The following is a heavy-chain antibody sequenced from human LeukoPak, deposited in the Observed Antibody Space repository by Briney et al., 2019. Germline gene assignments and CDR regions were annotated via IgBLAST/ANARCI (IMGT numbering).Heavy chain of an antibody. D-gene: IGHD6-19*01. J-gene: IGHJ4*02. CDR2: ISAYNGDT. CDR3: ARDPPNTSGRYPYFDN. Sequence: ASVKVSCKASGYTFNMYSIIWVRQAPGQGLEWMGWISAYNGDTKYAQNLQGRVTMTTDTSTSTAYMELRSLRSDDTAVYFCARDPPNTSGRYPYFDNWGQGTLVTVSS. CDR1: GYTFNMYS. V-gene: IGHV1-18*01.